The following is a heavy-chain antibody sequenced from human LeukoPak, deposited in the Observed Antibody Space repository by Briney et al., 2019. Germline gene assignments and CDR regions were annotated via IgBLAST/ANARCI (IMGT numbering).Heavy chain of an antibody. V-gene: IGHV3-7*01. CDR3: TREGGYDCSSTSCYPDY. Sequence: GGSLRLSCAASGFTFSSYWMSWVRQAPGKGLEWVANIKQDGSEKYYVDSMKGRFTISRDNAKNTLYLQMNSLRAEDTAVYYCTREGGYDCSSTSCYPDYWGQGTLVTVSS. CDR1: GFTFSSYW. D-gene: IGHD2-2*01. J-gene: IGHJ4*02. CDR2: IKQDGSEK.